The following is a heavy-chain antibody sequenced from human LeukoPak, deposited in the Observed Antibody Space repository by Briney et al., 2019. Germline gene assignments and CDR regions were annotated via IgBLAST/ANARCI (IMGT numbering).Heavy chain of an antibody. J-gene: IGHJ4*02. Sequence: GASVKVSCKSSGYAFNGYYMHWVRQAPGQGLEWMGGIIPIFGTANYAQKFQGRVTITADESTSTAYMELSSLRSEDTAVYYCARDVSQNYFDYWGQGTLVTVSS. CDR1: GYAFNGYY. CDR2: IIPIFGTA. V-gene: IGHV1-69*13. CDR3: ARDVSQNYFDY.